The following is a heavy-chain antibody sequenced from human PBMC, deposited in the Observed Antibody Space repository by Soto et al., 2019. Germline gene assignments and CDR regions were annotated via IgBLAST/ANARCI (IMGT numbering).Heavy chain of an antibody. CDR1: GDSVSSNSAA. CDR3: ARDRRIVVVPSATLGDHYGTDV. J-gene: IGHJ6*02. Sequence: PSPTLSLPCAISGDSVSSNSAAWNWIRQSPSRGLEWLGRTYYRSKWYNDYAVSVKSRITINPDTSKNQFSLQLNSVTPEDTAVYYCARDRRIVVVPSATLGDHYGTDVWGQATTVTVSS. CDR2: TYYRSKWYN. V-gene: IGHV6-1*01. D-gene: IGHD2-2*01.